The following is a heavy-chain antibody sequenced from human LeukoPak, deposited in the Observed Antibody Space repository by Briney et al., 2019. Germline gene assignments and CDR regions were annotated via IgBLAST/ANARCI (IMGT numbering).Heavy chain of an antibody. CDR2: IYYSGST. CDR3: ARVGIAAAGTLTWFDP. V-gene: IGHV4-59*01. Sequence: SETLSLTCNVSGGSISSYYWSWIRQPPGKGLEWIGYIYYSGSTNYNPSLKSRVTISVDTSKNQFSLKLSPVTAADTAVYYCARVGIAAAGTLTWFDPWGQGTLVTVSS. D-gene: IGHD6-13*01. CDR1: GGSISSYY. J-gene: IGHJ5*02.